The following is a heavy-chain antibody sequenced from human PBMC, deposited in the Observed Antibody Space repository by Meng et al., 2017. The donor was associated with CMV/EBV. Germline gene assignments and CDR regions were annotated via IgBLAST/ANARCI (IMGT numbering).Heavy chain of an antibody. V-gene: IGHV4-34*01. CDR3: ARFRWSPAWGAFDY. D-gene: IGHD3-16*01. Sequence: AVYGGSFSGYYWSWSRQPPGKGLEWIGEINHSGSTNSNPSLKSRVTISVDTSKNQFSLKLSSVTAADTAVYYCARFRWSPAWGAFDYWGQGTLVTVSS. CDR2: INHSGST. J-gene: IGHJ4*02. CDR1: GGSFSGYY.